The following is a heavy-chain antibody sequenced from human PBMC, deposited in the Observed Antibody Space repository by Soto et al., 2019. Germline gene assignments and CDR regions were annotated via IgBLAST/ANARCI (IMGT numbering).Heavy chain of an antibody. V-gene: IGHV3-30-3*01. CDR3: ARSDRYYDSSGYPPLGMDV. J-gene: IGHJ6*02. Sequence: PGGSLRLCCAASGFTFSSYAMHWVRQAPGKGLEWVAVISYDGSNKYYADSVKGRFTISRDNSKNTLYLQMNSLRAEDTAVYYCARSDRYYDSSGYPPLGMDVWGQGTTVTVSS. D-gene: IGHD3-22*01. CDR2: ISYDGSNK. CDR1: GFTFSSYA.